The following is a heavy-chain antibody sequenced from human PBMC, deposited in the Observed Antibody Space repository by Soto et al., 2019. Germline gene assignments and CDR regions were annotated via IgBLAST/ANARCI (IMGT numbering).Heavy chain of an antibody. CDR3: ASAPGYSSSWALDY. V-gene: IGHV1-69*02. CDR1: GGTFSSYT. CDR2: IIPILGIA. D-gene: IGHD6-13*01. Sequence: QVQLVQSGAEVKKPGSSVKVSCKASGGTFSSYTISWVRQAPGQGLEWMGRIIPILGIANYAQKFQGRVTXXAXKXMSTAYMELSSLRSEDTAVYYWASAPGYSSSWALDYWGQGTLVTVSS. J-gene: IGHJ4*02.